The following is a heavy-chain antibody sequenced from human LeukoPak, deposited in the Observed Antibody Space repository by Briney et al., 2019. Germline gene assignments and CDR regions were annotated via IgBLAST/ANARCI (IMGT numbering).Heavy chain of an antibody. D-gene: IGHD6-6*01. Sequence: PGGSLRLSCAASGFIFSDYAMSWVRQTPGKGLEWISTFSGYGGDTYYADSMKGRFTISRDTSKSTLYLQMNSLRAEDTAVYYCAKWKYSNSGIDDYWGQGTLVTVSS. J-gene: IGHJ4*02. CDR1: GFIFSDYA. CDR3: AKWKYSNSGIDDY. V-gene: IGHV3-23*01. CDR2: FSGYGGDT.